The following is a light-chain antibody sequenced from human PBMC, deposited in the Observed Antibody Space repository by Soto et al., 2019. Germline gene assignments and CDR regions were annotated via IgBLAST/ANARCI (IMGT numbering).Light chain of an antibody. Sequence: IGMTQSPATLSLSPGEGVTLSFRASQSVRSHLAWYQQKPGQPPRLLIYGASTRATGIPARFSGSGFGTEFTLTISSLQSEDFAVYYCQQYKNWPLFGQGTRLEIK. CDR1: QSVRSH. CDR3: QQYKNWPL. V-gene: IGKV3-15*01. CDR2: GAS. J-gene: IGKJ5*01.